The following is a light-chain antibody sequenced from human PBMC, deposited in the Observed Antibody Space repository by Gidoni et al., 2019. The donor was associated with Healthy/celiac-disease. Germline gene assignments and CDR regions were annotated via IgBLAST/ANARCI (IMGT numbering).Light chain of an antibody. CDR2: AAS. CDR3: QKYNSAPRT. Sequence: IQLPQPPSSLSPSVGDRVTITCRASQGISNYLAWYQQKPGKVPKLLIYAASTLQSGVPSRFSGSGSGTDFTLTISSLQPEDVATYYCQKYNSAPRTFGQXTKVEIK. J-gene: IGKJ1*01. CDR1: QGISNY. V-gene: IGKV1-27*01.